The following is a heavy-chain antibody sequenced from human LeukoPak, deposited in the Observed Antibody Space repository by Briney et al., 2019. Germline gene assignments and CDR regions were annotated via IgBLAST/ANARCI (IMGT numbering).Heavy chain of an antibody. V-gene: IGHV3-11*01. Sequence: GGSPRLSCEASGFSFSDYSMTWIRQAPGKGLEWVSYISATSSTIYYADSVKGRFTVSRDNTKNSLHLEMNSLRVEDMAVYYCTRDIPNAGSYSSDYFDPEAGFDYWGHGTLVTVSS. CDR3: TRDIPNAGSYSSDYFDPEAGFDY. CDR2: ISATSSTI. CDR1: GFSFSDYS. D-gene: IGHD3-22*01. J-gene: IGHJ5*01.